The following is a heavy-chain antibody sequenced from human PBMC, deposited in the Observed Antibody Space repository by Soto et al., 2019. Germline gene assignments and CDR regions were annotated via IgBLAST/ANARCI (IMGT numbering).Heavy chain of an antibody. Sequence: QVQLQESGPGLVKPSETLSLTCTVSGGSISSSYWSWIRQPPGKGLEWTGYIYHSGSNNYNPSLKCRVTISVDTSKNQFSLKLSSVTAADTAVYYCARLGSIAADDFDYWGQGTLVTVSS. J-gene: IGHJ4*02. D-gene: IGHD6-25*01. CDR3: ARLGSIAADDFDY. CDR2: IYHSGSN. V-gene: IGHV4-59*08. CDR1: GGSISSSY.